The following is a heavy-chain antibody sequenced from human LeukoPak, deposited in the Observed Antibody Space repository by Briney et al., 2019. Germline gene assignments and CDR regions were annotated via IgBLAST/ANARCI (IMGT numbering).Heavy chain of an antibody. CDR1: GGSFSDYY. Sequence: SGTLSLTCAVYGGSFSDYYWNCIRQPPGKGLEWIGEINHSGSTNYNPSLKSRVTTSVDTSKNQFSLKLSSVTAADTAVYYCASAPRIFGVALDYWGQGTLVTVSS. CDR3: ASAPRIFGVALDY. J-gene: IGHJ4*02. CDR2: INHSGST. D-gene: IGHD3-3*02. V-gene: IGHV4-34*01.